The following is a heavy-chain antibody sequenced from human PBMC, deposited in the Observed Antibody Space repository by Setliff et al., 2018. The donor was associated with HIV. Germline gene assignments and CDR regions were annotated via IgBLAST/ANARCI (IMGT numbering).Heavy chain of an antibody. Sequence: PSETLSLTCTVSGDSISSGGYYWSWIRQPAGKGLEWIGRIYTSGSTNYNPSLKSRVTISVDTSKNQFSLKLSSVTAADTAVYYCAKGGYGSGAYAPYDCWGQGTLVTVSS. D-gene: IGHD3-10*01. J-gene: IGHJ4*02. CDR1: GDSISSGGYY. CDR2: IYTSGST. V-gene: IGHV4-61*02. CDR3: AKGGYGSGAYAPYDC.